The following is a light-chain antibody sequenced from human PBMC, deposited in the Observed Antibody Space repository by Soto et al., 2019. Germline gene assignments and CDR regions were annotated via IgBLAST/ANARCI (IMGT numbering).Light chain of an antibody. V-gene: IGKV3-20*01. CDR3: QQYGDSPIT. J-gene: IGKJ5*01. CDR1: QSIRDNY. Sequence: EIVLTQSPGTLSLSPGERATLYCRASQSIRDNYLAWYQQRPGQSPRLLISGASNRATGIPDRFSGSGSATDFTLTISRLEPEDFELYYCQQYGDSPITFGQGTRLEIK. CDR2: GAS.